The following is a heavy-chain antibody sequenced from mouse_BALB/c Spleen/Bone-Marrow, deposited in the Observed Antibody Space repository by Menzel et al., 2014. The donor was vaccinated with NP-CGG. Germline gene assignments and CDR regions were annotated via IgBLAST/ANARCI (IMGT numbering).Heavy chain of an antibody. J-gene: IGHJ1*01. CDR3: ARPGYYGYQDV. V-gene: IGHV4-1*02. CDR2: INPDSSTI. D-gene: IGHD1-2*01. Sequence: DVKLQESAGGLVQPGGSLKLSCAASGFDFSRYWMTWARQAPGKGLEWIGEINPDSSTINYTPSLKDKFIISRDNAKNTLYLQMSKVRSEDTALYYCARPGYYGYQDVWGAGTTVTVSS. CDR1: GFDFSRYW.